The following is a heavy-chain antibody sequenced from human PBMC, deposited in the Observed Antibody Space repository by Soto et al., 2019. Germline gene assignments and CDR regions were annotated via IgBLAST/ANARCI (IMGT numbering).Heavy chain of an antibody. Sequence: GGSLRLSCAASGLTFSNYGMHWVRQAPGKGLEGVAVISYDGSNKYYADSVKGRFTISRDNSKNTPYLQMNRLRAEDTAVYYCAKAPNFDWLSHFDYWGQGTLVTVSS. CDR2: ISYDGSNK. J-gene: IGHJ4*02. CDR1: GLTFSNYG. D-gene: IGHD3-9*01. V-gene: IGHV3-30*18. CDR3: AKAPNFDWLSHFDY.